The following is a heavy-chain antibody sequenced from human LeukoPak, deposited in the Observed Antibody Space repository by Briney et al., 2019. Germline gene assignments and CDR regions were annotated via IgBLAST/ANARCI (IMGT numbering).Heavy chain of an antibody. J-gene: IGHJ5*02. Sequence: PGGSLRLSCAASGFTFSSYAMHWVRQAPAKGLEGVAVISYDGSNKYYADSVKGRFTISRDNSKNTLYLQMNSLRAEDTAVYYCARLERYCSDGSSHFLHHWGQGTLVSVS. V-gene: IGHV3-30*04. CDR3: ARLERYCSDGSSHFLHH. CDR1: GFTFSSYA. D-gene: IGHD2-15*01. CDR2: ISYDGSNK.